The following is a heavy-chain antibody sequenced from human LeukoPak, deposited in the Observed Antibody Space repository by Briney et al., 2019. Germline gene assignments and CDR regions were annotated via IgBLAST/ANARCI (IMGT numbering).Heavy chain of an antibody. V-gene: IGHV4-59*08. CDR2: IYYSGST. CDR3: ARHTGGWYV. J-gene: IGHJ4*02. CDR1: GGSISSYY. Sequence: PSETLSLTCTVSGGSISSYYWSWIRQPPGKGLKWIGYIYYSGSTNYNPSLKSRVTISVDTSKNQFSLKLSSVTAADTAVYYCARHTGGWYVWGQGTLVTVSS. D-gene: IGHD6-19*01.